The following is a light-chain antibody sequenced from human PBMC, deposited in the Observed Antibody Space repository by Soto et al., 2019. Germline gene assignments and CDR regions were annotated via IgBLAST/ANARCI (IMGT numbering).Light chain of an antibody. CDR1: SSDIGNYNY. J-gene: IGLJ1*01. Sequence: QSALTQPASVSGSPGQSITISCTGTSSDIGNYNYVSWYQQHPGKAPKLMIYEVSNRPLGVSNRFSGSKSGNTASLTISGLQAEDEADYYCSSYTSSSTMNYVFGTGTKVTVL. CDR3: SSYTSSSTMNYV. CDR2: EVS. V-gene: IGLV2-14*01.